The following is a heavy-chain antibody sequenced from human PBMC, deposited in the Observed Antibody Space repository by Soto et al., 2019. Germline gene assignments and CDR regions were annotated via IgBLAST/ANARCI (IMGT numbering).Heavy chain of an antibody. J-gene: IGHJ1*01. CDR1: GFTFSSYS. Sequence: GGSLRLSCAASGFTFSSYSMNWVRQAPGKGLEWVSSISSSSSYIYYVDSVKGRFTISRDNAKNSLYLQMNSLRAENTAVYYCARXRPQRDYYDSSGYGFQHWGQGTLVTVSS. D-gene: IGHD3-22*01. CDR3: ARXRPQRDYYDSSGYGFQH. V-gene: IGHV3-21*01. CDR2: ISSSSSYI.